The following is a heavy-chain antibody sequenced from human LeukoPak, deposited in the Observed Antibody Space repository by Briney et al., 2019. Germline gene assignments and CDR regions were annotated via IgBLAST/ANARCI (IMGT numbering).Heavy chain of an antibody. Sequence: ETLSLTCTVSGGSISSSSYYWMHWVRQAPGKGLVWVSRINRDGSSTSYADSVKGRFTISRDNAKNPLYLQMNSLRAEDTAVYYRARGGGYSYGSFDYWGQGTLVTVSS. V-gene: IGHV3-74*01. CDR2: INRDGSST. J-gene: IGHJ4*02. CDR3: ARGGGYSYGSFDY. CDR1: GGSISSSSYYW. D-gene: IGHD5-18*01.